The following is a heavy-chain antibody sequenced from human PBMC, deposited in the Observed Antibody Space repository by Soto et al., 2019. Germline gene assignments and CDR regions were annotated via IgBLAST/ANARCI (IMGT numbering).Heavy chain of an antibody. J-gene: IGHJ3*02. V-gene: IGHV3-23*01. Sequence: GGSLRLSCAASGFTFSSYAMSWVRQAPGKGLEWVSAISGSGGSTYYADSVKGRFTISRDNSKNTLYLQMNSLRAEDTAVYYCAKDPPYYDSSPNPGENDAFDIWGQGTMVTVSS. CDR1: GFTFSSYA. CDR3: AKDPPYYDSSPNPGENDAFDI. D-gene: IGHD3-22*01. CDR2: ISGSGGST.